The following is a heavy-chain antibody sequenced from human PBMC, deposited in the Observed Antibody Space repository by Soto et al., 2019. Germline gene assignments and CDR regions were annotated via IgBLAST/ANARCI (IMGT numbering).Heavy chain of an antibody. CDR3: AKALWFGESSHYYDY. CDR2: IGSSGGAI. CDR1: GFGFDSYA. D-gene: IGHD3-10*01. J-gene: IGHJ4*02. Sequence: GGSLRLSCVGSGFGFDSYAMSWVRQAPGKGLEWVSGIGSSGGAIVYADSVRGRFTISRDNSRNALYLHMNSLRAGDTAVYYCAKALWFGESSHYYDYWGQGTLVTVSS. V-gene: IGHV3-23*01.